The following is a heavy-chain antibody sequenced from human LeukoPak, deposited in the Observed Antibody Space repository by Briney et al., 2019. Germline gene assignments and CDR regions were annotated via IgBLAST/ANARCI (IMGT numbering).Heavy chain of an antibody. CDR1: GFTFDDYA. CDR3: AKGPDYDILTPIDY. V-gene: IGHV3-9*03. Sequence: GGSLRLSCVGSGFTFDDYAMHWVRQAPGKGLEWVSGISWNSGRRGYADSVKGRFTISRDNAKTSLYLQMNSLRAEDMALYYCAKGPDYDILTPIDYWGQGTLVTVSS. J-gene: IGHJ4*02. D-gene: IGHD3-9*01. CDR2: ISWNSGRR.